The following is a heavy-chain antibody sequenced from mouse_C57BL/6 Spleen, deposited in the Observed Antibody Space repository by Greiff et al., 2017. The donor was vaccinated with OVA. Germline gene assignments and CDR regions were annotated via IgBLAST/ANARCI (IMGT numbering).Heavy chain of an antibody. J-gene: IGHJ4*01. CDR3: ARSIYGGNAMDY. V-gene: IGHV5-17*01. D-gene: IGHD1-1*01. Sequence: EVQVVESGGGLVKPGGSLKLSCAASGFTFSDYGMHWVRQAPEKGLEWVAYISSGSSTIYYADTVKGRFTISRDNAKNTLFLQMTSLRSEDTAMYYCARSIYGGNAMDYWGQGTSVTVSS. CDR2: ISSGSSTI. CDR1: GFTFSDYG.